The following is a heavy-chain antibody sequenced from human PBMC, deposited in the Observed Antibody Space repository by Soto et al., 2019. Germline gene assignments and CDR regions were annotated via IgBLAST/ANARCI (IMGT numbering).Heavy chain of an antibody. CDR1: GYTLTELS. J-gene: IGHJ3*02. V-gene: IGHV1-24*01. Sequence: ASVKVSCKVFGYTLTELSMHWVRQAPGKGLEWMGGFDPEDGETIYAQKFQGRVTMTEDTSTDTAYMELSSLRSEDTAVYYCATFSGLDCSGGSCYSEMRAFDIWGQGTMVTVSS. D-gene: IGHD2-15*01. CDR3: ATFSGLDCSGGSCYSEMRAFDI. CDR2: FDPEDGET.